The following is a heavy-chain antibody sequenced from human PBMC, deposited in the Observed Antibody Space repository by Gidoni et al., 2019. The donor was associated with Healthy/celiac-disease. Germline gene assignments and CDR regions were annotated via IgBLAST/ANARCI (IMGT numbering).Heavy chain of an antibody. Sequence: QVQLVESGGGGVQPGRSLSLSFAPSGFSSSSYGMHWVRQAPGKGLEWVAVIWYDGSNKYYADSVKGRFTISRDNSKNTLYLQMNSLRAEDTAVYYCARPLQDLVVVPAAMFSLCYWGQGTLVTVSS. CDR2: IWYDGSNK. CDR1: GFSSSSYG. J-gene: IGHJ4*02. CDR3: ARPLQDLVVVPAAMFSLCY. V-gene: IGHV3-33*01. D-gene: IGHD2-2*01.